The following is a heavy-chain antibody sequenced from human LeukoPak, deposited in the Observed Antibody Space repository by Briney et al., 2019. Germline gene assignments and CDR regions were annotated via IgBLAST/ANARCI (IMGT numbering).Heavy chain of an antibody. CDR1: GFTFSNYS. V-gene: IGHV3-48*02. D-gene: IGHD5-18*01. CDR3: ARGSRGYSYED. Sequence: GGSLRLSCAASGFTFSNYSMNWVRQAPGRGLEWVSYISSSGATITYADSVKGRFTISRDNAKNTLDLQMNSLRDEDTAVYYCARGSRGYSYEDWGQGTLVTVSS. J-gene: IGHJ4*02. CDR2: ISSSGATI.